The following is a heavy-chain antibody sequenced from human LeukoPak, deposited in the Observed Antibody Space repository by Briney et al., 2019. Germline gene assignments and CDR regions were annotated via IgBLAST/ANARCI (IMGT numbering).Heavy chain of an antibody. V-gene: IGHV1-46*01. Sequence: ASVKVSCKASGYTFTSYYMHWVRQAPGQGLEWMGIINPSGGSTSYAQKFQGRVTMTRDTSTSTVYMELSSLRSEDTVVYYCARGIIVVVPAAILERLSDDAFDIWGQGTMVTVSS. J-gene: IGHJ3*02. CDR3: ARGIIVVVPAAILERLSDDAFDI. D-gene: IGHD2-2*02. CDR1: GYTFTSYY. CDR2: INPSGGST.